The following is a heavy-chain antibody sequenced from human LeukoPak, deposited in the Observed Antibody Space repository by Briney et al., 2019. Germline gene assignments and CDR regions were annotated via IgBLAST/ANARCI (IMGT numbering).Heavy chain of an antibody. Sequence: GGSLRLSCAASGFALSSHWMTWVRQVPGRGPEWVANVNRDRSETYYLDSVKGRFTISKDNAKNSLYLQMNSLRAEDTALYHCARNNGMDVWGQGTTVIVSS. CDR2: VNRDRSET. J-gene: IGHJ6*02. CDR3: ARNNGMDV. V-gene: IGHV3-7*03. CDR1: GFALSSHW.